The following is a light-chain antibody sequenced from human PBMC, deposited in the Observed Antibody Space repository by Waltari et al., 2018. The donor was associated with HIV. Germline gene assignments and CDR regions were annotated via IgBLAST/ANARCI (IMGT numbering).Light chain of an antibody. CDR3: QHYGTSPLYV. J-gene: IGKJ2*01. V-gene: IGKV3-20*01. CDR1: QSVISSY. CDR2: GAS. Sequence: ETVLTQSPGTLSLSPGDRATLSCRASQSVISSYLAWYQQKPGQAPRLLIYGASRRATGIPDRFSGSASGTDFTLTISRLEPEDFAVYYCQHYGTSPLYVFGQGTKLEIK.